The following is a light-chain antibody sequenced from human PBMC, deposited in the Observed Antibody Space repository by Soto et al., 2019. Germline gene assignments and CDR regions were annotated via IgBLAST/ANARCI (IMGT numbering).Light chain of an antibody. CDR2: EVT. J-gene: IGLJ1*01. CDR1: GSDVGSYNY. Sequence: QSALTQPPSASGSPGQSVTISCTGTGSDVGSYNYVSWYQQHPGKAPKLMIYEVTKRPSGVPDRFSGSKSGNTASLTVSGLQAEDEADYYCTSYAGSNNFGIFGTGTKVTVL. V-gene: IGLV2-8*01. CDR3: TSYAGSNNFGI.